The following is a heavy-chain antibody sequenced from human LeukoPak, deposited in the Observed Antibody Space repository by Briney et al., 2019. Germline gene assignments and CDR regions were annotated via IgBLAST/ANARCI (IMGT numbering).Heavy chain of an antibody. D-gene: IGHD3-22*01. CDR2: ITYDGATT. V-gene: IGHV3-30*18. J-gene: IGHJ3*01. CDR1: GFNFGHNG. CDR3: AKDRGTITMTQDV. Sequence: GGSLRLSCVASGFNFGHNGMHWVRQAPGKGLEWLTVITYDGATTNYVDTVKGRFTISRDNSKNTVYLQMNSLRAEDTAVYYCAKDRGTITMTQDVWGQGTMITVSS.